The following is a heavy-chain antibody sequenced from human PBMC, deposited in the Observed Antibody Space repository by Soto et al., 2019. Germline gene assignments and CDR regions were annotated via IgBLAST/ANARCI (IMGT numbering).Heavy chain of an antibody. CDR2: ISGSGGST. J-gene: IGHJ4*02. CDR3: AKVSGSSWPYYFEY. D-gene: IGHD6-13*01. V-gene: IGHV3-23*01. CDR1: GFTFSSYA. Sequence: GGSLRLSCAASGFTFSSYAMHWVRQAPGKGLEWVSAISGSGGSTYYADSVKGRFTISRDNSKNTLYLQMNSLRAEVTAVYYCAKVSGSSWPYYFEYWGQGTLVTVSS.